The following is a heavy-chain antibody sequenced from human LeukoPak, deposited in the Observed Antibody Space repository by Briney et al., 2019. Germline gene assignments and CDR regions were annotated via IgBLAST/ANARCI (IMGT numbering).Heavy chain of an antibody. CDR3: ARGLMSAVGVGYFDY. J-gene: IGHJ4*02. V-gene: IGHV1-2*02. CDR1: GYTFTAYY. CDR2: INPNSGDT. D-gene: IGHD1-26*01. Sequence: GASVKVSCKASGYTFTAYYIHWVRQAPGQGLGWVGGINPNSGDTNYAQKFQGRVTMTRDTSITTAYMELSRLKSDDTAVYYCARGLMSAVGVGYFDYWGQGTLVTVSS.